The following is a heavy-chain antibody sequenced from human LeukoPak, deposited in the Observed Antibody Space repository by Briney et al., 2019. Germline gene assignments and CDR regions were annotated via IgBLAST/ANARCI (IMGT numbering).Heavy chain of an antibody. D-gene: IGHD6-19*01. CDR3: ARDDIAVATCFDY. V-gene: IGHV3-48*03. J-gene: IGHJ4*02. CDR1: GFTFSSYE. CDR2: ITSGGSTI. Sequence: GGSLRLSCAASGFTFSSYEMNWVRQAPGKGLEWVSYITSGGSTIYYADSVKGRFTISRDNAKNSLYLQMNSLRAEDTAVYYCARDDIAVATCFDYWGQGTLVTVSS.